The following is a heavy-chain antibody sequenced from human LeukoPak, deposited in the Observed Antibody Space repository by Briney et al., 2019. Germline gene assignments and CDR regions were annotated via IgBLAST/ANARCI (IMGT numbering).Heavy chain of an antibody. CDR1: GYTFTGSY. Sequence: ASVKVSCKTSGYTFTGSYMHWVRQAPGHGLEWMGWINPNSGGKTYAQKCQVRVTRTRDTSISTAYMELSRLRSDDAAVYYCARGGYSYGSYYYYGMDVWGKGTTVTVSS. CDR2: INPNSGGK. V-gene: IGHV1-2*02. CDR3: ARGGYSYGSYYYYGMDV. J-gene: IGHJ6*04. D-gene: IGHD5-18*01.